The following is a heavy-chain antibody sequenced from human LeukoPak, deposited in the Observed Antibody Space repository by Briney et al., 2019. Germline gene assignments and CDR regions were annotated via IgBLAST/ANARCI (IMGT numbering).Heavy chain of an antibody. CDR2: ISSSSSTI. V-gene: IGHV3-48*01. Sequence: PGGSLRLSCAASGFTFSSYSMNWVRQAPGKGLEWVSYISSSSSTIYYADSVKGRFTISRDNAKNSLYLQMNSLRAEDTAVYYCARGVTYFDYWGQGTLVTVSS. CDR3: ARGVTYFDY. D-gene: IGHD2-21*02. CDR1: GFTFSSYS. J-gene: IGHJ4*02.